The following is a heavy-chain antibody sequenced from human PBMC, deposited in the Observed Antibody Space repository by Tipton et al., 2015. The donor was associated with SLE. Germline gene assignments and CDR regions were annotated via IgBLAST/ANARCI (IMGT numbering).Heavy chain of an antibody. CDR1: GGSISNYY. Sequence: TLSLTCTVSGGSISNYYWSWIRQPPGKGLEWIGYVYDTGSTSYNPSLKSRVTISVDTSKNQFSLKLSSVTAADTAVYYCARDKNGDYYDYWGQGTLVTVSS. V-gene: IGHV4-59*12. J-gene: IGHJ4*02. D-gene: IGHD4-17*01. CDR3: ARDKNGDYYDY. CDR2: VYDTGST.